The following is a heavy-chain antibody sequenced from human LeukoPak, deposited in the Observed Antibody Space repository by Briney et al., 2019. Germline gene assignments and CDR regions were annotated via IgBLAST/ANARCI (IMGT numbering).Heavy chain of an antibody. Sequence: GSLRLSCAASGFTFSGYYMSWIRQAPGKGLEWLSYISSGGATIYSADSVKGRFTLSRDNGKNSVYLQMNSLRAEDTAVYYCARCLDSGGYSFDYWGQGALVTVSS. J-gene: IGHJ4*02. D-gene: IGHD3-22*01. V-gene: IGHV3-11*01. CDR2: ISSGGATI. CDR1: GFTFSGYY. CDR3: ARCLDSGGYSFDY.